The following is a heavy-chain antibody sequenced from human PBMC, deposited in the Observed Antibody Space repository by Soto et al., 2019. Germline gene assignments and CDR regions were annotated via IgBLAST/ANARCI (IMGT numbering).Heavy chain of an antibody. D-gene: IGHD4-17*01. Sequence: GGSLRLSCAASGFTFSSYSMNWVRQAPGKGLEWVSSISSSSSYIYYADSVKGRFTISRDNAKNSLYLQMNSLRAEDTAVYYCARDFYGDYLTSDFDYWGQGTLITVSS. J-gene: IGHJ4*02. CDR2: ISSSSSYI. V-gene: IGHV3-21*01. CDR1: GFTFSSYS. CDR3: ARDFYGDYLTSDFDY.